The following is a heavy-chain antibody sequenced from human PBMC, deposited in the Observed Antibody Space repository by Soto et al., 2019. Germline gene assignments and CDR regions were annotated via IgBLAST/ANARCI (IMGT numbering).Heavy chain of an antibody. CDR1: GGSISSDDYY. Sequence: SETLSLTCTVSGGSISSDDYYWNWIRQRPGKGLEWIGNIYYRGNTNYNPSLKSRIIMSMDMSENQFSLKLTSVTAADTAVYYCGRGWDYYGMDVWGQGTTVTVSS. V-gene: IGHV4-31*03. J-gene: IGHJ6*02. CDR3: GRGWDYYGMDV. D-gene: IGHD3-16*01. CDR2: IYYRGNT.